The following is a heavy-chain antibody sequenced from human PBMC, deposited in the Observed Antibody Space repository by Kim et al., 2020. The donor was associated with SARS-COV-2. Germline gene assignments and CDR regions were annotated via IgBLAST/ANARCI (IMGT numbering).Heavy chain of an antibody. Sequence: SETLSLTCTVSGGSISGSNSYWGWIRQPPGKGLEWISNIYYSGSTYYNPSLESRVTISVDTSKNQFSLKLTSVTAADTAVYYCAVTFGSGWSSFFPYWGRGALVTVSS. J-gene: IGHJ4*01. CDR3: AVTFGSGWSSFFPY. D-gene: IGHD6-19*01. V-gene: IGHV4-39*01. CDR2: IYYSGST. CDR1: GGSISGSNSY.